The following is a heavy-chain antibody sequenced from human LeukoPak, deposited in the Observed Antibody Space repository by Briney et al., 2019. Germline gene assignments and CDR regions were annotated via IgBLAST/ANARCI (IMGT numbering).Heavy chain of an antibody. V-gene: IGHV1-18*01. D-gene: IGHD2-15*01. J-gene: IGHJ6*03. CDR2: ISAYNGNT. CDR1: GYTFTSYG. CDR3: ARDQVVVVAATYYYYYMDV. Sequence: ASVKVSCKASGYTFTSYGISWVRQAPGQGLEWMGWISAYNGNTNYAQKLQGRVTMTTDTSTSTAYMELRSLRSDDTAVYYCARDQVVVVAATYYYYYMDVWGKGTTVTVSS.